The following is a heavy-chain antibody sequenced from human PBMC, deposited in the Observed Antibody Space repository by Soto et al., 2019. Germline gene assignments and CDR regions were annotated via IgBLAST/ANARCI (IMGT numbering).Heavy chain of an antibody. CDR2: IYYSGST. V-gene: IGHV4-61*08. CDR1: GGSISSGGYY. CDR3: ARAVVPTDTYGMDV. J-gene: IGHJ6*02. D-gene: IGHD2-2*01. Sequence: PSETLSLTCTVSGGSISSGGYYWSWIRQHPGKGLEWIGYIYYSGSTNYNPSLKSRVTISVDTSKNQFSLKLSSVTAADTAVYYCARAVVPTDTYGMDVWGQGTTVTVSS.